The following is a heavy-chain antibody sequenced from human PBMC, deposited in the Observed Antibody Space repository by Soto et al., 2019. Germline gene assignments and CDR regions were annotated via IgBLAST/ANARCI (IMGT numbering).Heavy chain of an antibody. J-gene: IGHJ5*01. CDR3: AKGSDKFDS. CDR2: ISGNGGST. D-gene: IGHD3-3*01. V-gene: IGHV3-23*01. Sequence: HPGGSLRLSCAAYGFTFSSYAMSWVRQAPGKGLEWVSAISGNGGSTSYADSVKGRFTISRDNSKNTLSLQMNSLRAEDTAVYYCAKGSDKFDSWGQGTLVTVSS. CDR1: GFTFSSYA.